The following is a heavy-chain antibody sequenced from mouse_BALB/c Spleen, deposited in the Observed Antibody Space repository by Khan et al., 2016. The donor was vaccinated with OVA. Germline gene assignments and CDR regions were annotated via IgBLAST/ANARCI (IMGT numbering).Heavy chain of an antibody. D-gene: IGHD3-2*02. CDR3: AREEALYYFDY. CDR1: GYIFTSYW. Sequence: QVQLQQSGAELVRPGTSVKLSCKTSGYIFTSYWIHWVKQRPGQGLEWIARIYPGTNNTYYNQNFKDKATLTADKASSTVYLQLSSLKSEDSAVFYCAREEALYYFDYWGQGTTLTVSS. CDR2: IYPGTNNT. V-gene: IGHV1-76*01. J-gene: IGHJ2*01.